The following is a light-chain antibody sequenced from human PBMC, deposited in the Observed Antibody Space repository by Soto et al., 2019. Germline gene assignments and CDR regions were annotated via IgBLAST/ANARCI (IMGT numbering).Light chain of an antibody. Sequence: EIVLTQSPGTLSLSPGERATLSCRASQSVSSSYLAWYQQKPGQAPRLLIYGASSRATGIPDRFSGSGSGTDFTLTISRLAPEDSAVYYCQQYGSSPNTFGQGTTLEIK. J-gene: IGKJ2*01. CDR1: QSVSSSY. CDR2: GAS. CDR3: QQYGSSPNT. V-gene: IGKV3-20*01.